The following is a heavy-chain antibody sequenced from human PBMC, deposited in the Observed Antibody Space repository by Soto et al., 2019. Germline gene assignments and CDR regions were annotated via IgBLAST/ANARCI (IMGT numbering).Heavy chain of an antibody. Sequence: QVQLVQSGAELKKPGASVKVSCKASGYTFTTYGISWVRQAPGQGLEWMGWISVYNGNTNYAQKLQGRVTMTTDTSTSTAYMELRILSSDDTAVYYCARDQHNSFYCYGVDVWGQGTTVTVSS. D-gene: IGHD2-21*01. CDR3: ARDQHNSFYCYGVDV. V-gene: IGHV1-18*01. J-gene: IGHJ6*02. CDR1: GYTFTTYG. CDR2: ISVYNGNT.